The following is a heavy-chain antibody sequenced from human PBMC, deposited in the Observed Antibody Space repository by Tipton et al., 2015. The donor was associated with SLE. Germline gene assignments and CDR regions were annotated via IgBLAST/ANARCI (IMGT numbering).Heavy chain of an antibody. Sequence: TLSLTCTVSDGSITSSSYYWDWIRQPPGKGLEWIGSSYYSGTTYYNPSLKSRVTISVDTSKNQFSLKLSSVTAADTAVYYCARGGGSRITIFGVPYWYFDLWGRGTLVTVSS. D-gene: IGHD3-3*01. CDR2: SYYSGTT. V-gene: IGHV4-39*07. CDR1: DGSITSSSYY. CDR3: ARGGGSRITIFGVPYWYFDL. J-gene: IGHJ2*01.